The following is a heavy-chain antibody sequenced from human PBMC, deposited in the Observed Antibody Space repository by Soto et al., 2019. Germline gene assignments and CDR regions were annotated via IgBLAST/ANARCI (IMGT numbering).Heavy chain of an antibody. Sequence: QVQLVQSGAEVKKPGASVKVSCKASGYTFTGYYMHWVRQAPGQGLEWMGGIIPIFGTANYAQKFQGRVTITADESTSTAYMELSSLRSEDTAVYYCARVGPREESSSLDYWGQGTLVTVSS. CDR3: ARVGPREESSSLDY. CDR1: GYTFTGYY. D-gene: IGHD6-6*01. V-gene: IGHV1-69*01. CDR2: IIPIFGTA. J-gene: IGHJ4*02.